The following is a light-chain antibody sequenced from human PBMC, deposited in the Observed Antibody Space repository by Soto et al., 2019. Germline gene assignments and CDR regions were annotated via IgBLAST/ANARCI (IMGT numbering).Light chain of an antibody. CDR3: QQSYGTPLT. CDR1: QSISNY. CDR2: AAS. J-gene: IGKJ4*01. V-gene: IGKV1-39*01. Sequence: DMEMTQSPSSLSASVGDRVTITCRASQSISNYLNWYQHKPGKVPKLLIYAASSLQSGVQTRFSGSGSGTDFTLTINSLQPEDFATYYCQQSYGTPLTFGGGTKIDIK.